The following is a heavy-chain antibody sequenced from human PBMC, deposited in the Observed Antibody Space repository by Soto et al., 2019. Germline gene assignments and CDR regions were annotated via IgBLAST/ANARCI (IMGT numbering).Heavy chain of an antibody. V-gene: IGHV3-30*18. CDR3: AKDPHDHQYYYGMDV. CDR1: GFTFSSYG. CDR2: ISYDGSNK. D-gene: IGHD1-1*01. J-gene: IGHJ6*02. Sequence: QVQLVESGGGVVQPGRSLRLSCAASGFTFSSYGMHWVRQAPGKALEWVAVISYDGSNKYYAESVKGRFTISRDNSKNTLYLQMNSLRAEDTAVYYCAKDPHDHQYYYGMDVWGQGTTVTVSS.